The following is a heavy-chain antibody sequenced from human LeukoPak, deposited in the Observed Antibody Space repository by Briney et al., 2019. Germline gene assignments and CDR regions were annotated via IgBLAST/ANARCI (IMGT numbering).Heavy chain of an antibody. V-gene: IGHV3-9*03. D-gene: IGHD6-19*01. J-gene: IGHJ2*01. CDR1: GFTFDDYA. Sequence: PGGSLRLSCAASGFTFDDYAMHWVRQAPGKGLEWVSGISWNSGSIGYADSVKGRFTISRDNAKNSLYLQMNSLRAEDMALYYCAKDMVWGSSGSVAFDLWGRGTLVTVSS. CDR3: AKDMVWGSSGSVAFDL. CDR2: ISWNSGSI.